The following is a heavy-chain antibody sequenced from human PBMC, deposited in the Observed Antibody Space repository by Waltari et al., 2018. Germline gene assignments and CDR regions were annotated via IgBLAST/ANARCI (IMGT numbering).Heavy chain of an antibody. J-gene: IGHJ4*02. CDR2: VSGSGGST. CDR3: ANSEVFDY. D-gene: IGHD3-10*01. CDR1: GFTFSSYA. Sequence: EEQLLESGGGLVQPGDSLRLSCAASGFTFSSYAMSWVRQAPGKGLEWGSAVSGSGGSTYYADSVKGRFTISRDNSKNTLYLQMNSLRAEDTAVYYCANSEVFDYWGQGTLVTVSS. V-gene: IGHV3-23*01.